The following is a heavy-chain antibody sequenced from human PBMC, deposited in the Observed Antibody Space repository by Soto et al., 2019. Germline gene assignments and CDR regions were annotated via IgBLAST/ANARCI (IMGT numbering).Heavy chain of an antibody. V-gene: IGHV4-30-4*01. Sequence: QVQLQESGPGLVKPSQTLSLTCTVSGGSNSSGDYYWSWIRQPPGKGLEWIGYIYYSGSTYYNPSLKSLVTISVDTSKNQFSLKLSSVTAADTAVYYCARGYCSGGSCSYYGMDVWGQGTTVTVSS. J-gene: IGHJ6*02. D-gene: IGHD2-15*01. CDR3: ARGYCSGGSCSYYGMDV. CDR1: GGSNSSGDYY. CDR2: IYYSGST.